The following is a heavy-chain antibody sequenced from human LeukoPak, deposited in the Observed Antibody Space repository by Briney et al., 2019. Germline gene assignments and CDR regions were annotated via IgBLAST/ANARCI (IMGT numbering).Heavy chain of an antibody. D-gene: IGHD2-8*02. Sequence: GGSLRLSCAASGFTFSSYWMSWVRQAPGKGLEWVANIKQDGSEKYYVDSVKGRFTISRDNAKNSLYLQMNSLRAEDTAVYYCARILVEQSISYYYGMDVWGQGTTVTVSS. CDR3: ARILVEQSISYYYGMDV. V-gene: IGHV3-7*01. J-gene: IGHJ6*02. CDR1: GFTFSSYW. CDR2: IKQDGSEK.